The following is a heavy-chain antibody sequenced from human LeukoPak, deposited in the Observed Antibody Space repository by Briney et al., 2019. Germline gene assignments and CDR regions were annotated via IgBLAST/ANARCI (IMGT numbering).Heavy chain of an antibody. J-gene: IGHJ4*02. D-gene: IGHD3-10*01. V-gene: IGHV3-48*01. CDR2: ISSGSSTI. CDR1: GFIFSDDN. CDR3: AKGVYGSRSTSLADV. Sequence: GGSLRLSCAAPGFIFSDDNMNWVRQAPGKGLEWVSYISSGSSTIYYADSVEGRFTISRDNAKNSLYLQMNSLRVEDTAVYYCAKGVYGSRSTSLADVWGQGTLVTVSS.